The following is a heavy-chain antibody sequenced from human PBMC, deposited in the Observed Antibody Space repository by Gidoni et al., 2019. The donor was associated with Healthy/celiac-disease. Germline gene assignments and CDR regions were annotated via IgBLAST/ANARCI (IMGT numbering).Heavy chain of an antibody. CDR1: GFTFSRYS. V-gene: IGHV3-21*01. CDR3: AREGEEWFGELYYYYGMDV. CDR2: MSSSSSYI. J-gene: IGHJ6*02. D-gene: IGHD3-10*01. Sequence: EVQLVESGGGLVKPGGSLRLPCAASGFTFSRYSMNGVRQDPGKGLKWVSSMSSSSSYIYYADSVKGRFTISRDNAKNSLYLQMNSLRAEDTAVYYCAREGEEWFGELYYYYGMDVWGQGTTVTVSS.